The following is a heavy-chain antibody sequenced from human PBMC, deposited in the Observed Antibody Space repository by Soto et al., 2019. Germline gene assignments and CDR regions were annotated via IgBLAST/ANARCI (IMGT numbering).Heavy chain of an antibody. D-gene: IGHD1-1*01. V-gene: IGHV4-39*01. Sequence: LQNLSLTCPVSGGSISSSSSYCGWIRQPPGKGLAWSGSIYYSGSTYYNPSLKIRVTISVDTGKNQFSLEMSSVTGADTAVYYCERALGTSGYGMDVWGQGTKVTVSS. CDR3: ERALGTSGYGMDV. CDR2: IYYSGST. CDR1: GGSISSSSSY. J-gene: IGHJ6*02.